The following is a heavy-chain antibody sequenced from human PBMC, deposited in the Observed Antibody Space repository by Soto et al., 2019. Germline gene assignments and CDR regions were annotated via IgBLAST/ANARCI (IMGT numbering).Heavy chain of an antibody. CDR2: IIPIFGTA. J-gene: IGHJ6*02. D-gene: IGHD3-22*01. CDR3: ARGLFRRSGYYRIYYYYGMDV. V-gene: IGHV1-69*13. CDR1: GGTFSSYA. Sequence: ASVKVSCKASGGTFSSYAISWVRQAPGQGLEWMGGIIPIFGTANYAQKFQGRVTITADESTSTAYMELSSLRSEDTAVYYCARGLFRRSGYYRIYYYYGMDVWGQGTTVTVSS.